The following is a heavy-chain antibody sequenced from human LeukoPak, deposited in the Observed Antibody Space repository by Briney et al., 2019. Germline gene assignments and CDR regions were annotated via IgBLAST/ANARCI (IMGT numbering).Heavy chain of an antibody. J-gene: IGHJ4*02. CDR3: AKDPVDYYGSGSYYSHHLYFDY. Sequence: GGSLRLSCAASGFTFSRYWMSWVRQAPGKGLEWVSSISSSSSYIYYADSVKGRFTISRDNSKNTLYLQMNSLRAEDTAVYYCAKDPVDYYGSGSYYSHHLYFDYWGQGTLVTVSS. CDR2: ISSSSSYI. V-gene: IGHV3-21*04. D-gene: IGHD3-10*01. CDR1: GFTFSRYW.